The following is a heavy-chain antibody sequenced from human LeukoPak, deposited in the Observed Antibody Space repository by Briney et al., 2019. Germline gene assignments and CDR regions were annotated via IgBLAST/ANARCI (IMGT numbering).Heavy chain of an antibody. V-gene: IGHV4-59*08. CDR2: IHYSGST. J-gene: IGHJ4*02. Sequence: TSETLSLTCTVSGVSISSYFYNWIRQPPGKGLEWIGYIHYSGSTNYNPSLKSRVTISVDTSKNQFSLKLSSVTAADTAVYYCARAWSGWTSYDYWGQGTLVTVSS. CDR1: GVSISSYF. D-gene: IGHD6-19*01. CDR3: ARAWSGWTSYDY.